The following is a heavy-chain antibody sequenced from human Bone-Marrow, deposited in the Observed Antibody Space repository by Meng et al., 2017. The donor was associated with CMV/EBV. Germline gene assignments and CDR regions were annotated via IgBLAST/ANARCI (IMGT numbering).Heavy chain of an antibody. D-gene: IGHD4-11*01. CDR3: AKAPYSNYEPYWDY. J-gene: IGHJ4*02. CDR2: IRYDGSNK. CDR1: GFTFSSHG. V-gene: IGHV3-30*02. Sequence: GGSLRLSCVASGFTFSSHGIHWVRQAPGKGLEWVAFIRYDGSNKKYGDSVKGRFTISRDNSKNTLYLQMKSLRAEDTAVYYCAKAPYSNYEPYWDYWGQGPLVPVSS.